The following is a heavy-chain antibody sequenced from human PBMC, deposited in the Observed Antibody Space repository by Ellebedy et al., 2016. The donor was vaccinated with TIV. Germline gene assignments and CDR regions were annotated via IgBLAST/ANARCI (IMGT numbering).Heavy chain of an antibody. CDR1: GYTFTGYY. V-gene: IGHV1-2*02. Sequence: AASVKVSCKASGYTFTGYYMHWVRQAPGQGLEWMGWINPNSGGTNYAQKFQGRVNMTRDTSISTAYIELSRLRSDDTAVYYCAVIRGTAYYYGMDVWGQGTTVTVSS. J-gene: IGHJ6*02. CDR2: INPNSGGT. D-gene: IGHD1-14*01. CDR3: AVIRGTAYYYGMDV.